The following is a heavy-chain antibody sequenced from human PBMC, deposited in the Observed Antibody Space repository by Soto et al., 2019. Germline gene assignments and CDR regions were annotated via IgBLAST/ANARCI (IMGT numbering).Heavy chain of an antibody. D-gene: IGHD4-4*01. J-gene: IGHJ4*02. CDR2: INHSGST. Sequence: SETLSLTCAVYGGSFSGYYWSWIRQPPGKGLEWIGEINHSGSTNYNPSLKSRVTISVDTSKNQFSLKLSSVTAADTAVYYCARGVTLGGFDYWGQGTLVTVSS. CDR1: GGSFSGYY. V-gene: IGHV4-34*01. CDR3: ARGVTLGGFDY.